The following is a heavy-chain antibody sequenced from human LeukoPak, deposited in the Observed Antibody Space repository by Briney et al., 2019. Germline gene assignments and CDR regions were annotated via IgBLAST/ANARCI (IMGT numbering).Heavy chain of an antibody. V-gene: IGHV3-49*04. D-gene: IGHD3-3*01. CDR1: GFTFSSYA. Sequence: PGGSLRLSCAASGFTFSSYAMSWVRQAPGKGREWIGFIRSKAYGRTTDYAASVKGRFTISRDDSKSIAYLQMNSLKTEDTAVYYCTRTIFGVVIDYWGQGTLVTVSS. CDR2: IRSKAYGRTT. J-gene: IGHJ4*02. CDR3: TRTIFGVVIDY.